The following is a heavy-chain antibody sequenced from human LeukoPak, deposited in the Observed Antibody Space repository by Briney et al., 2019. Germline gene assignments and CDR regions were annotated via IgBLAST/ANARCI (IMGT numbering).Heavy chain of an antibody. J-gene: IGHJ4*02. Sequence: GGSLRLSCAASGFTFSSYAMSWVRQAPGKGLEWVSGISGSGGSTYFADSVKGRFTISRDSSKNTLYLQMNSLRAEDTAVYYCAKVRDSGRSFHYFDYWGQGTLVTVSS. D-gene: IGHD2-21*01. CDR3: AKVRDSGRSFHYFDY. V-gene: IGHV3-23*01. CDR1: GFTFSSYA. CDR2: ISGSGGST.